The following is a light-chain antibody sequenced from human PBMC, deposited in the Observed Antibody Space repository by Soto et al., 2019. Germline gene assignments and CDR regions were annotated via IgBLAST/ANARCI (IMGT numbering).Light chain of an antibody. CDR1: QSLLYSSSDKSY. V-gene: IGKV4-1*01. J-gene: IGKJ1*01. Sequence: DIVMTQSPDSLAVPLGERATITCKSSQSLLYSSSDKSYLAWYQQKPGQPPKLLIYWASTRESGVPDRFSGSGSETDFTLTISSLQVEDVAIYYCQHYYSTPPTFGQGTKVEIK. CDR2: WAS. CDR3: QHYYSTPPT.